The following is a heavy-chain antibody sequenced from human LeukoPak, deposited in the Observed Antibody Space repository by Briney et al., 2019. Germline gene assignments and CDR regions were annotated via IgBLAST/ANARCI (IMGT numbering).Heavy chain of an antibody. Sequence: PGGSLRLSCAASGFTFSSYGMHWVRQAPGKGLEWVAVISYDGSNKYYADSVKGRFTISRDNSKNTLYLQMNSLRAEDTAVYYCAKVYYYDSSGYYWSVDYWGQGTLVTVSS. CDR1: GFTFSSYG. D-gene: IGHD3-22*01. V-gene: IGHV3-30*18. CDR2: ISYDGSNK. J-gene: IGHJ4*02. CDR3: AKVYYYDSSGYYWSVDY.